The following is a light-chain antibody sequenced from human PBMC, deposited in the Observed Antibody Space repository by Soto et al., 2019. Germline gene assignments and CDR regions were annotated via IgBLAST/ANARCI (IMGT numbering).Light chain of an antibody. J-gene: IGKJ4*02. Sequence: EIVLTQSPATLSLSPGERATLSCRASQSVSSYFAWYQQKPGQAPRLLIYDASNRATGIPARFSGSGSGTDFTLPISSLEPEDFAVYYCQQRSNWPWLTFGGGTNVELK. CDR2: DAS. CDR1: QSVSSY. CDR3: QQRSNWPWLT. V-gene: IGKV3-11*01.